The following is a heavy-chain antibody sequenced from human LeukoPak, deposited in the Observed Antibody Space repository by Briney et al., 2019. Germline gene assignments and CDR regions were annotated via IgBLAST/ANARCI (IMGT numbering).Heavy chain of an antibody. J-gene: IGHJ4*02. V-gene: IGHV3-7*01. Sequence: GGSLRLSCAASGFTFTDYWMSWVRQAPGKGLEWVANIKQDGSEKYYVDSVKGRFTISRDNAKNTIYLQMNSLRDEDTALYYCARGVGAINYWGQGTLVTVSS. CDR3: ARGVGAINY. CDR1: GFTFTDYW. D-gene: IGHD1-26*01. CDR2: IKQDGSEK.